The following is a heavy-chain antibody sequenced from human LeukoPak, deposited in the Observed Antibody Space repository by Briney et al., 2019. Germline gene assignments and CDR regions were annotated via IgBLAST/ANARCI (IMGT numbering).Heavy chain of an antibody. Sequence: SVKVSCKASGGTFSSYAISWVRQAPGQGLEWMGGIIPIFGTANYAQKFQGRVTMTTDTSTSTAYMELRSLRSDDTAVYYCARGSGYYTAFDYWGQGTLVTVSS. CDR1: GGTFSSYA. V-gene: IGHV1-69*05. D-gene: IGHD3-3*01. CDR3: ARGSGYYTAFDY. CDR2: IIPIFGTA. J-gene: IGHJ4*02.